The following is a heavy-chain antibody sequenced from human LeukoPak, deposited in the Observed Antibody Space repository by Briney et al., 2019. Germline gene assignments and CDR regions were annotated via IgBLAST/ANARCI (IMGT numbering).Heavy chain of an antibody. CDR2: IKQDGSEK. CDR3: ARDGGIELEDY. V-gene: IGHV3-7*03. CDR1: GFTFSSYG. Sequence: GGSLRLSCAASGFTFSSYGMHWVRQAPGKGLEWVANIKQDGSEKYYVDSVKGRFTISRDNAKNSLYLQMNSLRAEDTAVYYCARDGGIELEDYWGQGTLVTVSS. D-gene: IGHD5-18*01. J-gene: IGHJ4*02.